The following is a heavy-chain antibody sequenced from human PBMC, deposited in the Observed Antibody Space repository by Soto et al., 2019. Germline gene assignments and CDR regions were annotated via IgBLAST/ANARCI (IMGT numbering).Heavy chain of an antibody. V-gene: IGHV3-15*07. Sequence: GGSLRLSCAAAGFTFTTAWIHWVRQAPGKGLEWVGRIKSKDAGGTEDFAEVVKGRFAISRDDSRSMVYMQMSSLKTEDTAVYYCTTDSYFTLKRVRFDYWGLGTPVTVSS. CDR3: TTDSYFTLKRVRFDY. CDR1: GFTFTTAW. CDR2: IKSKDAGGTE. J-gene: IGHJ4*01. D-gene: IGHD3-3*01.